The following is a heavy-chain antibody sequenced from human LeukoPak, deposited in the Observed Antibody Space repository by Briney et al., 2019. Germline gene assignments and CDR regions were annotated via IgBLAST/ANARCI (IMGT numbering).Heavy chain of an antibody. V-gene: IGHV3-7*01. CDR1: GFTFSTYW. Sequence: GGSLRLSCAASGFTFSTYWMSWVRQAPGKGRQGVANIKQDGSEKYYVGSVKGRFTISRDNAKNSLYLQMNSLTVEDTAVYYCATQDYNDYVLYWSQGTLVTVSS. D-gene: IGHD4-11*01. CDR3: ATQDYNDYVLY. CDR2: IKQDGSEK. J-gene: IGHJ4*02.